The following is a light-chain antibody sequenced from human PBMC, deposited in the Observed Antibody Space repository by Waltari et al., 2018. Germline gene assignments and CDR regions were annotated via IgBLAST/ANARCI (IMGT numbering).Light chain of an antibody. J-gene: IGLJ3*02. CDR3: GAYAGNFDFWV. V-gene: IGLV2-8*01. CDR1: RSDVGGYDY. Sequence: QSALTQPPSASGSPGQSVTISCTGTRSDVGGYDYVSWYQQHPGKAPKLVIYDVTKRPSGVPERFSGSKSGHTASLTVSGLQAEDEADYYCGAYAGNFDFWVFGAGTKLTVL. CDR2: DVT.